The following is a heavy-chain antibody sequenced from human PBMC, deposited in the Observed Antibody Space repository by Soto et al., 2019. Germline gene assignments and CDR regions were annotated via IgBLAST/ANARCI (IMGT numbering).Heavy chain of an antibody. CDR2: IHYSGIT. D-gene: IGHD6-13*01. J-gene: IGHJ4*02. CDR1: GGSISTYY. V-gene: IGHV4-59*01. Sequence: SETLSLTCTVSGGSISTYYWNWIRQPPGKGLEWIGYIHYSGITSYSPSLKSRVTISVDTSRNQFSLNLSSVTAADTAVYYCARVVAAVSWVFDYWGQGTVVTVSS. CDR3: ARVVAAVSWVFDY.